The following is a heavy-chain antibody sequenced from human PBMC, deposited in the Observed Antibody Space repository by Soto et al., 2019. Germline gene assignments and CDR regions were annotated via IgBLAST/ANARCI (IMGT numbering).Heavy chain of an antibody. V-gene: IGHV1-18*01. Sequence: ASVKVSCKASGYTFTSYGISWVRQAPGQGLEWMGWISAYNGNTNYAQKLQGRVTMTTDTSTSTAYMELRSLRSDDTAVYYCARVEASGSYWDYYFDYWGQGTLVTVSS. CDR3: ARVEASGSYWDYYFDY. D-gene: IGHD1-26*01. CDR2: ISAYNGNT. J-gene: IGHJ4*02. CDR1: GYTFTSYG.